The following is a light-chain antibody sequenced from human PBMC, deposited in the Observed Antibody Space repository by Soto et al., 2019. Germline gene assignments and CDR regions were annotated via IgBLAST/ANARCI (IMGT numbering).Light chain of an antibody. J-gene: IGKJ1*01. CDR2: DAS. CDR3: QQYNSYWT. V-gene: IGKV1-5*01. Sequence: DIQVTQSPPTLSASVGDRVTITCRASQTISTWMAWYQQKPGKAPKLLIYDASSLESGVPSRFSGSGSGTEFTLTISSLQPDDFATYYCQQYNSYWTFGQGTKVDNK. CDR1: QTISTW.